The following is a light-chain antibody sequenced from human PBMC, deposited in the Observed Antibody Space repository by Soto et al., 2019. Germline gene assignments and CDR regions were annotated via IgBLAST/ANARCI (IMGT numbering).Light chain of an antibody. CDR1: SSDVGGYNH. CDR2: EVS. Sequence: QSALTQPASVSGSPGQSITISCTGTSSDVGGYNHVSWYQQHPGKAPKLMIYEVSNRPSGVSNRFSGSKSGNTASLTISGRQAEDEADYYCSSYTSSSTLVIFGGGTKLTVL. CDR3: SSYTSSSTLVI. J-gene: IGLJ2*01. V-gene: IGLV2-14*01.